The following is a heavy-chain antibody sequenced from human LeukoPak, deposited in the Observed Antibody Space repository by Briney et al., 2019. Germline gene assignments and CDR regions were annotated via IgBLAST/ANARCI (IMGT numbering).Heavy chain of an antibody. J-gene: IGHJ4*02. D-gene: IGHD6-13*01. CDR2: ISYDGSNK. CDR1: GFTFSSYA. V-gene: IGHV3-30*04. Sequence: GRSLRLSCAASGFTFSSYAMHWVRQAPGMGLEWVAVISYDGSNKYYADSVKGRFTISRDNSKNTLYLQMNSLRAEDTAVYYCARDFIAAFFDYWGQGALVTVSS. CDR3: ARDFIAAFFDY.